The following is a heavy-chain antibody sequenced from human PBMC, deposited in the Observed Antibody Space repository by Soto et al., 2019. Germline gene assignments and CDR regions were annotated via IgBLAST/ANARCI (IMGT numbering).Heavy chain of an antibody. CDR3: AQLTTGGFYCDH. V-gene: IGHV2-5*02. Sequence: QITLMASGPTLVKPTQTLTLTFTFSGFSLSTSGVAVGWIRQPPGKALEWLALIYWDDGKRYSPSLKCSLTITKDTSKNQLVLRMTSMHPVDTATYYCAQLTTGGFYCDHWGQGTLVTVSS. CDR1: GFSLSTSGVA. CDR2: IYWDDGK. J-gene: IGHJ4*02. D-gene: IGHD4-17*01.